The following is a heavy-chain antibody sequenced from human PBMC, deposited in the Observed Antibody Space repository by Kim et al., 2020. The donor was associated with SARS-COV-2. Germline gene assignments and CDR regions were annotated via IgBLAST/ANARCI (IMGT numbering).Heavy chain of an antibody. CDR1: GGSISSGGYY. CDR3: ARVVGGLRYFDWLYPGRMDV. D-gene: IGHD3-9*01. Sequence: SETLSLTCTVSGGSISSGGYYWSWIRQHPGKGLEWIGYIYYSGSTYYNPSLKSRVTISVDTSKNQFSLKLSSVTAADTAVYYCARVVGGLRYFDWLYPGRMDVWGQGTTVTVSS. CDR2: IYYSGST. J-gene: IGHJ6*02. V-gene: IGHV4-31*03.